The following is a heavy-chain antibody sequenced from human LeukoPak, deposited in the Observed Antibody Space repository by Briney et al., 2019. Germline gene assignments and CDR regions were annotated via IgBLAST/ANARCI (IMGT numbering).Heavy chain of an antibody. CDR3: AVLFTIFGVVSSDAFDI. Sequence: SETLSLTCAVSGYSISSGYYWGWIRQPPGRGLEWIGSIYHSGSTYYNPSLKSRVTISVDTSKNQSSLKLSSVTAADTAVYYCAVLFTIFGVVSSDAFDIWGQGTMVTVSP. CDR2: IYHSGST. CDR1: GYSISSGYY. J-gene: IGHJ3*02. D-gene: IGHD3-3*01. V-gene: IGHV4-38-2*01.